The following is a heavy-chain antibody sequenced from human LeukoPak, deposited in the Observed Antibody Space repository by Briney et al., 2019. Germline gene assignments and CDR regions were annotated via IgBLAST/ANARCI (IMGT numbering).Heavy chain of an antibody. D-gene: IGHD1-26*01. Sequence: PSETLSLTCTVSGGSITSSSYYWGWIRQPPGKGPEWIGSIYYTGSTYYNPSLKSRVTISVDTSKNQFSLKLSSVTAADTAVYYCARPHWELRGDAFDIWGQGTMVTVSS. CDR1: GGSITSSSYY. V-gene: IGHV4-39*01. CDR2: IYYTGST. J-gene: IGHJ3*02. CDR3: ARPHWELRGDAFDI.